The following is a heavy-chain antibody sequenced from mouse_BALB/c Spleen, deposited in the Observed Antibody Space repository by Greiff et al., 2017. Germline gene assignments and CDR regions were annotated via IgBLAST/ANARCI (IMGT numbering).Heavy chain of an antibody. CDR2: FYPGSGSI. Sequence: QVQLQQSGAGLVKPGASVKLSCKASGYTFTEYIIHWVKQRSGQGLEWIGWFYPGSGSIKYNEKFKDKATLTADKSSSTVYMELSRLTSEDSAVYFCARHEVTGYYGYDHAMDYWGQGTSVTVSS. J-gene: IGHJ4*01. CDR1: GYTFTEYI. CDR3: ARHEVTGYYGYDHAMDY. D-gene: IGHD2-2*01. V-gene: IGHV1-62-2*01.